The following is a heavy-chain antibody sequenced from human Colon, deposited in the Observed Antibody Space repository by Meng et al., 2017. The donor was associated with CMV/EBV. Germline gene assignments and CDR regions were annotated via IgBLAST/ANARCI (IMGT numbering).Heavy chain of an antibody. V-gene: IGHV3-23*01. J-gene: IGHJ4*02. CDR1: GFTFSSSA. D-gene: IGHD3/OR15-3a*01. CDR2: ISGGGDVT. CDR3: VKQTLYSGSYYGLEDY. Sequence: EVHLLESGGGLVQPGXXXXLSCVGSGFTFSSSAMSWVRQAPGKGLYWVSVISGGGDVTYYGDSVKGRFTISRDNSKNTLYLQMNNLRAEDTAVYYCVKQTLYSGSYYGLEDYWGQGTLVTVSS.